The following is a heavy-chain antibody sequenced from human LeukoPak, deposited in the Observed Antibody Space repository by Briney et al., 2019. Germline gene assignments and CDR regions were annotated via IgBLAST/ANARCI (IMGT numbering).Heavy chain of an antibody. Sequence: ASVKVSCKVSGYTLTELSMHWVRQAPGKGLMWVSRINRGGSRTDYADSVKGRLTISRDDAKNTLYLQLNSLRAEDTAVYFCARGGSDTAMAHDYWGQGTLVTVSS. CDR1: GYTLTELS. CDR2: INRGGSRT. D-gene: IGHD5-18*01. V-gene: IGHV3-74*01. J-gene: IGHJ4*02. CDR3: ARGGSDTAMAHDY.